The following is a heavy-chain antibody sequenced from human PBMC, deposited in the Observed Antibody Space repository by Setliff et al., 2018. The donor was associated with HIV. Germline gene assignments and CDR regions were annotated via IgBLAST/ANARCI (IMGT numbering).Heavy chain of an antibody. CDR3: ARDPPRSGWTLDY. J-gene: IGHJ4*02. CDR2: IRSKAYGGTT. D-gene: IGHD6-19*01. V-gene: IGHV3-49*03. CDR1: GFTFGDYA. Sequence: GGSLRLSCTASGFTFGDYAMSWFRQAPGKGLEWVGFIRSKAYGGTTEYAASVKGRFTISRDDSKSIAYLQMNSLKAEDTAVYYCARDPPRSGWTLDYWGQGTPVTVSS.